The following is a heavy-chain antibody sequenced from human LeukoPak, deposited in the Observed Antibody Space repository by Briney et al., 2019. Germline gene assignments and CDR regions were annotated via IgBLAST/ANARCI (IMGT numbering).Heavy chain of an antibody. CDR2: ISLSGTST. D-gene: IGHD3-22*01. J-gene: IGHJ4*02. CDR3: AILHPYYDGNGYWVH. V-gene: IGHV3-23*01. Sequence: GESLRLSCSASGFTLISYAISCVRQAPRKWRELGSAISLSGTSTSNAASMKRRFNTSRANPSNTLYLQMTSIRADDTALYYCAILHPYYDGNGYWVHWGQGTLVTVSS. CDR1: GFTLISYA.